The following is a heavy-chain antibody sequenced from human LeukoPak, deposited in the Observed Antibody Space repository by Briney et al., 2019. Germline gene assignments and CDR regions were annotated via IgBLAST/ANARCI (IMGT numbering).Heavy chain of an antibody. D-gene: IGHD3-10*01. V-gene: IGHV3-30*03. CDR2: VSYDGTET. Sequence: GSLRLSCAASGFIFSRYGIHWVRQAPGKGLEWVAVVSYDGTETKYADSVKGRLNLSRDNSKNTVYLQMNSLTFGDTAVYYCARSARGVIFDVWGKGTTVTVSS. CDR1: GFIFSRYG. J-gene: IGHJ6*04. CDR3: ARSARGVIFDV.